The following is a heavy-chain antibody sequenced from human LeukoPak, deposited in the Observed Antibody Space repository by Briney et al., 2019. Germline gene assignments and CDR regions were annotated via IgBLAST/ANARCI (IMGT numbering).Heavy chain of an antibody. Sequence: PGGSLRLSCVPSGFTFSSYDMHWVRQAPGKGLEWVAVLWYDGSNTYYADSVKGRFTISRDNSKNTLYLQMNSLRAEDTAVYYCAREKDLVFDSWGQGTLVTVSS. CDR1: GFTFSSYD. D-gene: IGHD2-8*02. J-gene: IGHJ4*02. CDR2: LWYDGSNT. CDR3: AREKDLVFDS. V-gene: IGHV3-33*01.